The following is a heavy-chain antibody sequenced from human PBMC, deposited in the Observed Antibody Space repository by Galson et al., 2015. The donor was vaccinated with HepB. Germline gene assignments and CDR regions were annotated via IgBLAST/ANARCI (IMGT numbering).Heavy chain of an antibody. D-gene: IGHD6-13*01. V-gene: IGHV5-51*03. Sequence: QSGAEVKKPGESLKISCKGSGYSFTSYWIGWVRQMPGKGLEWMGIIYPGDSDTRYSPSFQGQVTISADKSISTAYLQWSSPKASDTAMYYCARSGIAAAGSHPPTYGMDVWGQGTTVTVSS. CDR3: ARSGIAAAGSHPPTYGMDV. CDR2: IYPGDSDT. J-gene: IGHJ6*02. CDR1: GYSFTSYW.